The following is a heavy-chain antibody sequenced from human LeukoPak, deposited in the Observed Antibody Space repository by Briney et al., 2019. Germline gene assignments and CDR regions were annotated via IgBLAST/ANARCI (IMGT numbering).Heavy chain of an antibody. D-gene: IGHD1-26*01. CDR3: ARAPKFRLVGVPKGPFDP. Sequence: GGSLRLSCAASGFTFSSYGMYWVRQAPGKGLEWVSYISSSGSTIYYADSVKGRFTISRDNAKNSLYLQMNSLRAEDTAVYYCARAPKFRLVGVPKGPFDPWGQGTLVTVSS. CDR1: GFTFSSYG. J-gene: IGHJ5*02. V-gene: IGHV3-48*04. CDR2: ISSSGSTI.